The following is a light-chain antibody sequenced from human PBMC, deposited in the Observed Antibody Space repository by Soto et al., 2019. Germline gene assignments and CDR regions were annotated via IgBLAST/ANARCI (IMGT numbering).Light chain of an antibody. CDR1: QTISSGF. J-gene: IGKJ5*01. CDR2: DAS. V-gene: IGKV3-20*01. Sequence: EIVLSQTPGILYLSPGDRATLSCRASQTISSGFLAWYQQKVGQAPRLLIYDASNRATGVPDRFSGSGSGTDFSLTISRLEPEDFTGYHCQQYSSSPRTFGQGTRLEIK. CDR3: QQYSSSPRT.